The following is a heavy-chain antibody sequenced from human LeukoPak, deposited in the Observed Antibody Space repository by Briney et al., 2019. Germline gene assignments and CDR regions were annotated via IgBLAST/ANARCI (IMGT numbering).Heavy chain of an antibody. CDR1: GGTFSSYA. CDR3: AKGNDILTGGVLGY. V-gene: IGHV1-69*13. Sequence: ASVKVSCKASGGTFSSYAISWVRQAPGQGLEWMGGIIPIFGTANYAQKFQGRVTITADESTSTAYMELNSLRAEDTAVYYCAKGNDILTGGVLGYWGQGTLVTVSS. J-gene: IGHJ4*02. D-gene: IGHD3-9*01. CDR2: IIPIFGTA.